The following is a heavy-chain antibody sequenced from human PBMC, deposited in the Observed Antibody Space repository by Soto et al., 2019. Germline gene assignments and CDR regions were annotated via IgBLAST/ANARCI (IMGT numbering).Heavy chain of an antibody. J-gene: IGHJ6*02. CDR3: ARSSMWFGGYGIEV. Sequence: QVQLVQSGAEVKKPGASVKVSCKASGYAFTTYDINWVRQATGQGPEWMGWMNPNSGHTVYAQKFQGRVTVTRDTSISTAYMELSILRSEDTAGYYCARSSMWFGGYGIEVWGQVTTVTVSS. D-gene: IGHD3-10*01. CDR2: MNPNSGHT. CDR1: GYAFTTYD. V-gene: IGHV1-8*01.